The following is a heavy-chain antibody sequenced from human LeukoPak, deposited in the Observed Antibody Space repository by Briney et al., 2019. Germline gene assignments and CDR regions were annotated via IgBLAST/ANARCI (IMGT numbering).Heavy chain of an antibody. V-gene: IGHV4-59*11. Sequence: SETLSLTCTVSGGSISSHYWSWIRQPPGKGLEWIGYMFDSGSTKDNPSLESRVTLAADTSKNQFSLRLSSETAADTAVYYCATIKRGNIYGYFDFWGQGILVTVSS. CDR2: MFDSGST. CDR3: ATIKRGNIYGYFDF. CDR1: GGSISSHY. J-gene: IGHJ4*02. D-gene: IGHD5-18*01.